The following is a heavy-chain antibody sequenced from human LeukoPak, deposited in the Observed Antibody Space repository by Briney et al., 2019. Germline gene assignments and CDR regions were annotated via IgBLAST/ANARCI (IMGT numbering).Heavy chain of an antibody. Sequence: PGRPLRLSCAASGFTFSSYGMHWVRQAPGKGLEWVAVISYDGSNKYYADSVKGRFTISRDNSKNTLYLQMNSLRAEDTAVYYCASRSALDTAMAAFDYWGQGTLVTVSS. V-gene: IGHV3-30*03. CDR2: ISYDGSNK. CDR1: GFTFSSYG. CDR3: ASRSALDTAMAAFDY. D-gene: IGHD5-18*01. J-gene: IGHJ4*02.